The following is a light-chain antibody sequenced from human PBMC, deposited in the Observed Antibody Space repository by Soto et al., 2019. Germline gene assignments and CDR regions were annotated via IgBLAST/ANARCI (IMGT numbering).Light chain of an antibody. Sequence: QSVLTQPASASGSPGQSITISYTRTSGDVDSHYVAWYPHHPNKAPKVLIYEGNNRRSGVSDRFSGSKSGYTASLTISGLQAEDEADYYCSSPPPNPTLFGGGATVAVL. CDR3: SSPPPNPTL. J-gene: IGLJ2*01. CDR1: SGDVDSHY. V-gene: IGLV2-14*01. CDR2: EGN.